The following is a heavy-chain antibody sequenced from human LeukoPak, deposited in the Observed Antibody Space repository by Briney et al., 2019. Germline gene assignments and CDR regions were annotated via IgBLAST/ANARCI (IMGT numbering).Heavy chain of an antibody. D-gene: IGHD6-19*01. CDR2: ISYSGSA. Sequence: SESLSLTCTVSNGSFSNHLWSWIRQPPGKGLGWIGYISYSGSAHYDPSLKSRVTISVHTSKNQFSLKLSSVTAADTAVYYCASGVAVDPDTFDIWGLGTLVTVSS. CDR1: NGSFSNHL. J-gene: IGHJ3*02. CDR3: ASGVAVDPDTFDI. V-gene: IGHV4-59*08.